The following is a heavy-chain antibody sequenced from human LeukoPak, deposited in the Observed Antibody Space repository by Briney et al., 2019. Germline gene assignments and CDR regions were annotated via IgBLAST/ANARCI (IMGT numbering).Heavy chain of an antibody. D-gene: IGHD6-19*01. V-gene: IGHV4-34*01. J-gene: IGHJ4*02. CDR3: ARAGLAVAGPGDY. CDR1: GGSFSGYY. CDR2: INHSGST. Sequence: SETLSLTCAVYGGSFSGYYWSWIRQPPGKGLEWIGEINHSGSTNYNPSLKSRVTISVDTSKNHFSLKLSSVTAADTAVYYCARAGLAVAGPGDYLGQGTLVTVSS.